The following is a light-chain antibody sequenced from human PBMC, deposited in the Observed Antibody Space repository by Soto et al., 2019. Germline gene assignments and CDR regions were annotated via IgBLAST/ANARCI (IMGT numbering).Light chain of an antibody. CDR1: QSVSRS. V-gene: IGKV3-15*01. CDR2: GAS. Sequence: EIVMTQSPATLSVSPGERVTLSCRASQSVSRSLAWYQQKPGQAPRLLIYGASTRATGIPARFSGSGSGTEFTLTIRSLQSVDFAVYYCQQYNNWPPFTFGPGTKVDIK. CDR3: QQYNNWPPFT. J-gene: IGKJ3*01.